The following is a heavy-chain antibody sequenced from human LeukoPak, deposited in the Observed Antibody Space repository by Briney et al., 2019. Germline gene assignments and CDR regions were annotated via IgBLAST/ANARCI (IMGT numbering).Heavy chain of an antibody. D-gene: IGHD6-6*01. CDR2: ISTSVIYI. Sequence: SGGSLRLSCAAAAFTFSSYSMNWVRQAPGEGLEWVSSISTSVIYIYYTDSGKGRFTISRDNATKSLYLQMNSLRAEDTAVYYCARDKGTSYLSSFDYWGQGTLVTVSS. J-gene: IGHJ4*02. CDR1: AFTFSSYS. V-gene: IGHV3-21*01. CDR3: ARDKGTSYLSSFDY.